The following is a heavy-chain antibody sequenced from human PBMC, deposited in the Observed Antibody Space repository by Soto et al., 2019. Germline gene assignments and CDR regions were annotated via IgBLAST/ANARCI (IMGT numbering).Heavy chain of an antibody. CDR2: IWYDGSNK. Sequence: GGSLRLSCAASGFTFSNYAMNWVRQAPGKGLEWVAVIWYDGSNKYYADSVKGRFTISRDNSKNTLCLQMNSLRAEDTAVYYCARRWGYDAFDIWGQGTMVTVSS. V-gene: IGHV3-33*08. D-gene: IGHD3-16*01. CDR3: ARRWGYDAFDI. J-gene: IGHJ3*02. CDR1: GFTFSNYA.